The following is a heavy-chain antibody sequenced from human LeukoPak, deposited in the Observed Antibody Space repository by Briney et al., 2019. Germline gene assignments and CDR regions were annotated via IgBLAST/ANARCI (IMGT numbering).Heavy chain of an antibody. J-gene: IGHJ5*02. CDR2: INHSGST. CDR3: AQSIVGATAWFRP. Sequence: SETLSLTCAVYGGSFSGYYWSWIRQPPGKGLEWIGEINHSGSTNYNPSLKSRVTISVDTSKNQFSLKLSSVTAADTAVYYCAQSIVGATAWFRPRGQGTLVTVSS. V-gene: IGHV4-34*01. CDR1: GGSFSGYY. D-gene: IGHD1-26*01.